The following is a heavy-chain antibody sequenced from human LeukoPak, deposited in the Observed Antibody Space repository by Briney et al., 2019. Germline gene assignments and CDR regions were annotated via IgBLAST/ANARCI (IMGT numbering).Heavy chain of an antibody. J-gene: IGHJ6*03. Sequence: SETLSLTCTVSGGSISSSSYYWGWIRQPPGKGLEWIGSIYYSGSTYYNPSLKSRVTISVDTSKNQFSLKLSSVTAADTAVYYCARGRSGYYGYYYYYMDVWGKGTTVTVSS. D-gene: IGHD3-3*01. CDR1: GGSISSSSYY. CDR2: IYYSGST. V-gene: IGHV4-39*07. CDR3: ARGRSGYYGYYYYYMDV.